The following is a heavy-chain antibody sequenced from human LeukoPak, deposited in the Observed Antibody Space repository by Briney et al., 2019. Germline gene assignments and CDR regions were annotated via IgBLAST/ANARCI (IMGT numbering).Heavy chain of an antibody. CDR3: ARDSTVKSYYYYYYMDV. CDR1: GGSFSGYY. CDR2: INHSGST. J-gene: IGHJ6*03. V-gene: IGHV4-34*01. Sequence: PSETLSLTCAVYGGSFSGYYWSWIRQPPGKGLEWIGEINHSGSTNYNPSLKSRVTISVDTSKNQFSLKLSSVTAADTAVYYCARDSTVKSYYYYYYMDVWGKGTTVTISS. D-gene: IGHD4-17*01.